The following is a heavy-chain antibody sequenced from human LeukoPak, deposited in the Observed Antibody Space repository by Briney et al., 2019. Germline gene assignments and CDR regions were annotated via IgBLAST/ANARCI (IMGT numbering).Heavy chain of an antibody. CDR2: IYSDGST. CDR3: ARRVGGIQLWA. J-gene: IGHJ5*02. D-gene: IGHD5-18*01. V-gene: IGHV3-53*01. Sequence: QAGGSLRLSCAASGFTVSSNYMSWVRQAPGKGLEWVSVIYSDGSTYYADSVKGRFTISRDNSKNTLYLQMNSLRAEDTAVYYCARRVGGIQLWAWGQGTLVTVSS. CDR1: GFTVSSNY.